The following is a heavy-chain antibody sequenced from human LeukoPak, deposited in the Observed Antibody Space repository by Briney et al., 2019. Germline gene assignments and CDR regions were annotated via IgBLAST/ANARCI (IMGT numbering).Heavy chain of an antibody. Sequence: GGSLRLSCAASGFTFSSYAMNWVRRAPGKGLEWVSVISGSGHSTYSADSVKGRFTISRDNSKNTLFLQMNSLRVEDTAVYYCAKRIQYSSSWCYIDYWGQGTLVTVSS. CDR2: ISGSGHST. J-gene: IGHJ4*02. D-gene: IGHD6-13*01. V-gene: IGHV3-23*01. CDR3: AKRIQYSSSWCYIDY. CDR1: GFTFSSYA.